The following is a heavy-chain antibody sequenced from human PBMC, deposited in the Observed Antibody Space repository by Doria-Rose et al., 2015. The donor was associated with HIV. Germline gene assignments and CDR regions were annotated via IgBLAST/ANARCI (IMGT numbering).Heavy chain of an antibody. Sequence: PGGSLRLSCTISGFTFSSYEMNWVRQAPGKGLEWISYISSGDTTIYYADSVKGRFTISRDNAKNSLYLQMNSLRDEDTAIYYCARDREGMWLSDYWGQGTLVTVSS. J-gene: IGHJ4*02. V-gene: IGHV3-48*03. CDR3: ARDREGMWLSDY. D-gene: IGHD3-22*01. CDR1: GFTFSSYE. CDR2: ISSGDTTI.